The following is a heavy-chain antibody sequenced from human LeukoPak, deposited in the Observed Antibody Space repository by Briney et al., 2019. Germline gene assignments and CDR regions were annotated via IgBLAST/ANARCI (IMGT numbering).Heavy chain of an antibody. D-gene: IGHD3/OR15-3a*01. Sequence: SETLSLTCGVFGVSINDYYWSWIRQSPGKGLEWIGEISHTEGTRYNPSLESRVTMSVGTSENQLSLKLIFVTAADTAVYYCARRGEWTAWNFDYWAQGSLVTVSS. J-gene: IGHJ4*02. CDR2: ISHTEGT. CDR1: GVSINDYY. CDR3: ARRGEWTAWNFDY. V-gene: IGHV4-34*01.